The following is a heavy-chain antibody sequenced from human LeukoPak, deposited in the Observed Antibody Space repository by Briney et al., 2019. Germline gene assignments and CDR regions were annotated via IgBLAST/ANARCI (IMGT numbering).Heavy chain of an antibody. Sequence: GRSLRLSCAASGFTFSSYAMHWVRQAPGKGLVWVSRINSDGSSTSYADSVKGRFTVSRDNAKNTLYLQMNSLRAEDTAVYYCARATGSYYSLGYWGQGTLVTVSS. CDR2: INSDGSST. V-gene: IGHV3-74*01. CDR1: GFTFSSYA. CDR3: ARATGSYYSLGY. J-gene: IGHJ4*02. D-gene: IGHD1-26*01.